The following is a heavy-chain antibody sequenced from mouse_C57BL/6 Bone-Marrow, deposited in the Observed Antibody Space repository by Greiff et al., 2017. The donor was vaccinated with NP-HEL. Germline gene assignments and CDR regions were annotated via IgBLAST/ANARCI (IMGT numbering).Heavy chain of an antibody. J-gene: IGHJ3*01. CDR2: SRNKANDYTT. D-gene: IGHD3-2*02. CDR1: GFTFSDFY. CDR3: ARDAGSGAWFAD. V-gene: IGHV7-1*01. Sequence: EVKLMESGGGLVQSGRSLRLSCATSGFTFSDFYMEWVRQAPGKGLEWIAASRNKANDYTTEYSASVKGRFIVSRDTSQSILYLQMNALRSEDTAIYYCARDAGSGAWFADWGQGTLVTVSA.